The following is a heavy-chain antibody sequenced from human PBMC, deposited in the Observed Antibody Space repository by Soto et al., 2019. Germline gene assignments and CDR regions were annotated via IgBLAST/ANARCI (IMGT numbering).Heavy chain of an antibody. V-gene: IGHV4-30-2*01. CDR2: IYHSGST. J-gene: IGHJ5*02. CDR1: GGSISRFGSGSYS. Sequence: SGTLSLTCTVSGGSISRFGSGSYSWSWIRQPPGKGLEWIGYIYHSGSTYYNPSLKSRVTISVDRSKNQFSLKLSSVTAADTAVYYCARFYGDYENWFDPWGQGTLVTVSS. D-gene: IGHD4-17*01. CDR3: ARFYGDYENWFDP.